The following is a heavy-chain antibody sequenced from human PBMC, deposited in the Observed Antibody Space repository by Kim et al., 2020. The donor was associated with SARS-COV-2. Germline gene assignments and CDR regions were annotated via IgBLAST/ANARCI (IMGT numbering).Heavy chain of an antibody. V-gene: IGHV4-34*01. CDR1: GGSFSGYY. J-gene: IGHJ4*01. CDR2: INHSGST. D-gene: IGHD5-12*01. CDR3: ARARLPLIVATNRVYYFD. Sequence: SETLSLTCAVYGGSFSGYYWSWIRQPPGKGLEWIGEINHSGSTNYNPSLKSRVTISVDTSKNQFSLKLSSVTAADTAVYYCARARLPLIVATNRVYYFD.